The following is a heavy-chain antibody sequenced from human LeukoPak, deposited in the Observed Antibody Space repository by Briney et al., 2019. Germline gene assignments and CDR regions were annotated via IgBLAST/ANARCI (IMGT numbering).Heavy chain of an antibody. Sequence: KSSETLSLTCAVSGYSISSGYYWGWIRQPPGKGLEWIGGIYHSGSTYYNPSLKSRVTISVDTSKNQFSLKLSSVTAADTAVYYCAREGGYSYGPPGYWGQGTLVTVSS. CDR3: AREGGYSYGPPGY. D-gene: IGHD5-18*01. J-gene: IGHJ4*02. CDR2: IYHSGST. CDR1: GYSISSGYY. V-gene: IGHV4-38-2*02.